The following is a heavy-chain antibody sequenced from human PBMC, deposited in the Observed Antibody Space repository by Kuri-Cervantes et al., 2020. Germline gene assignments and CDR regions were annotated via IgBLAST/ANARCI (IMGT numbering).Heavy chain of an antibody. CDR3: ERGGSSGYYLYYYYYMDV. J-gene: IGHJ6*03. V-gene: IGHV4-4*07. D-gene: IGHD3-22*01. CDR1: GGSISSYY. CDR2: IYTSGST. Sequence: SETLCLTCTVSGGSISSYYWSWIRQAAGKGLEWIGRIYTSGSTNYNPSLKSRVTISVDKSKNQFSLKLSSVTAADTAVYYCERGGSSGYYLYYYYYMDVWGKGTTVTVSS.